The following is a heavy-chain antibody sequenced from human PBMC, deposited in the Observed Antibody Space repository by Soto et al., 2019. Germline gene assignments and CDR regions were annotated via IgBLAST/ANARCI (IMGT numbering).Heavy chain of an antibody. J-gene: IGHJ3*02. CDR3: AREIVVVVAATSGPRAFDI. V-gene: IGHV1-2*04. CDR1: GYTFTGYY. CDR2: INPNSGGT. Sequence: QVPLVQSGAEVKKPGASVKVSCKASGYTFTGYYMHWVRQAPGPGLEWMGWINPNSGGTNYAQKFQGWVTMTRDTSISTAYMELSRLRSDDTAVYYCAREIVVVVAATSGPRAFDIWGQGTMVTVSS. D-gene: IGHD2-15*01.